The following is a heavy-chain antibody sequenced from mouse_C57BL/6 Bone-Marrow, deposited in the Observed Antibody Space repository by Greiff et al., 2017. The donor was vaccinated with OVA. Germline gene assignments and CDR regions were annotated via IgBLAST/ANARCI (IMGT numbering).Heavy chain of an antibody. CDR3: TRYNYGSSYDFDY. CDR1: GYTFTDYE. Sequence: VKLVESGAELVRPGASVTLSCKASGYTFTDYEMHWVKQTPVHGLEWIGAIDPETGGTAYNQKFKGKAILTADKSSSTAYMELRSLTSEDSAVYYCTRYNYGSSYDFDYWGQGTTLTVSS. J-gene: IGHJ2*01. V-gene: IGHV1-15*01. D-gene: IGHD1-1*01. CDR2: IDPETGGT.